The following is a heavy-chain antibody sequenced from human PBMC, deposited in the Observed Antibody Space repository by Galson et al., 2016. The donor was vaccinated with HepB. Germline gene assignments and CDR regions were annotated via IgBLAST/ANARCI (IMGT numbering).Heavy chain of an antibody. J-gene: IGHJ6*02. Sequence: SVKVSCKASGGTFSSYAISWVRQAPGQGLEWMGGIIPIIGRANSAQKFQGRVTITADESTSTAYMELSSLRSEDTAVYYCARGPVVRNYYYGMDVWGQGTTVTVSS. CDR2: IIPIIGRA. CDR3: ARGPVVRNYYYGMDV. D-gene: IGHD3-10*01. CDR1: GGTFSSYA. V-gene: IGHV1-69*13.